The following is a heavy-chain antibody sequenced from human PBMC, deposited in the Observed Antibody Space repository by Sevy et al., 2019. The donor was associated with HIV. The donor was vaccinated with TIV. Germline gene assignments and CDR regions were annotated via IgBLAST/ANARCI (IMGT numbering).Heavy chain of an antibody. V-gene: IGHV3-7*01. D-gene: IGHD3-16*01. J-gene: IGHJ4*02. Sequence: GGSLRLSCAASGFTFSANWMNWVRQAPGKGREWVANIKADGSDKHYVDTVEGRFTISRDNAKNLLFLQMNILRVEDTAVYYCAHETFGRFESWGQGTLVTVSS. CDR3: AHETFGRFES. CDR1: GFTFSANW. CDR2: IKADGSDK.